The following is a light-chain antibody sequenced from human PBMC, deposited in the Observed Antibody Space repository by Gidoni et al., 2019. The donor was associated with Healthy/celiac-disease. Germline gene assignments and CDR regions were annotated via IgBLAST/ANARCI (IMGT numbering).Light chain of an antibody. CDR3: QAWDSSTVV. CDR2: QDS. CDR1: KLGDKY. J-gene: IGLJ2*01. Sequence: YELTQPPSVSVSPGQTASITCSGDKLGDKYACWYQQKPGQSPALVIYQDSKRPSGIPERFSGSNSGNTATLTISGTQAMNEADYYCQAWDSSTVVFGGGTKLTVL. V-gene: IGLV3-1*01.